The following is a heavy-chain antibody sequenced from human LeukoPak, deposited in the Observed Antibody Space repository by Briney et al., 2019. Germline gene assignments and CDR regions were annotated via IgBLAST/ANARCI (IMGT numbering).Heavy chain of an antibody. J-gene: IGHJ6*03. Sequence: RSSETLSLTCTVSGGSISSYYWSWIRQPPGKGLEWIGYIYYSGSTNYNPSLKSRVTISVDTSKNQFSLKLSSVTAADTAVYYCARGGGGYSGYLYYYYYMDVWGKGTTVTISS. CDR1: GGSISSYY. D-gene: IGHD5-12*01. CDR2: IYYSGST. V-gene: IGHV4-59*01. CDR3: ARGGGGYSGYLYYYYYMDV.